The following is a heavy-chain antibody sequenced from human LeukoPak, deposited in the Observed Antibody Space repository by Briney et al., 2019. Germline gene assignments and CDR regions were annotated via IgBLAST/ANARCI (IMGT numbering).Heavy chain of an antibody. V-gene: IGHV4-4*02. CDR1: GGSLSGSNW. CDR3: ARYPTYKSAFDF. Sequence: SGTLSLTCTVSGGSLSGSNWWTWVRQPPGKGLEWIGQIYHSGGANYNPSLRNRVSISIDKPYNQISLLLNSVTAADTAIYYCARYPTYKSAFDFWSLGTLVTVSS. D-gene: IGHD1-1*01. CDR2: IYHSGGA. J-gene: IGHJ3*01.